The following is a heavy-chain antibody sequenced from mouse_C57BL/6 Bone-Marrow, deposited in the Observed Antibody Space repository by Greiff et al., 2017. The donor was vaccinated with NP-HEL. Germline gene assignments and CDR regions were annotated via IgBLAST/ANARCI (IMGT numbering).Heavy chain of an antibody. J-gene: IGHJ4*01. V-gene: IGHV5-6*01. D-gene: IGHD4-1*01. CDR1: GFTFSSYG. CDR2: ISSGGSYT. Sequence: EVQLVESGGDLVKPGGSLKLSCAASGFTFSSYGMSWVRQTPDKRLEWVATISSGGSYTYYPDSVKGRFTISRDNAKNTLYLQMSSLKSEDTAMYYCARHPLGLAMDYWGQGTSVTVSS. CDR3: ARHPLGLAMDY.